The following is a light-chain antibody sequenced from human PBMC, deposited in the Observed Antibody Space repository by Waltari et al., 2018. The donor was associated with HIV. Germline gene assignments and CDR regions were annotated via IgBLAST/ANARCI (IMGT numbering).Light chain of an antibody. J-gene: IGLJ2*01. CDR2: DVY. CDR1: NSDVGAYNY. CDR3: CSFTQSHTAV. Sequence: QSALTQPRSVSGSPGQSVTISCTGTNSDVGAYNYVGWYQQYPGKAPKLLISDVYKRPSGVPARFSGSKSGNTASLTISGLQAEDEADYHCCSFTQSHTAVFGGGTKLTVL. V-gene: IGLV2-11*01.